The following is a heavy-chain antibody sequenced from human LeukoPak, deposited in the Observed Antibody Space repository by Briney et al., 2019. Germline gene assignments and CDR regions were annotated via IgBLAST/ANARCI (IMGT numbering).Heavy chain of an antibody. CDR1: GFTFSSYG. V-gene: IGHV3-30*19. Sequence: GGSLRLSCAASGFTFSSYGMHWVRQAPGKGLEWVAVISYDGSNKYYADSVKGRFTISRDNSKNTLNLQMNSLRAEDTAVYYCARDRYSSGWYGDFDCWGQGTLVTVSS. D-gene: IGHD6-19*01. CDR2: ISYDGSNK. J-gene: IGHJ4*02. CDR3: ARDRYSSGWYGDFDC.